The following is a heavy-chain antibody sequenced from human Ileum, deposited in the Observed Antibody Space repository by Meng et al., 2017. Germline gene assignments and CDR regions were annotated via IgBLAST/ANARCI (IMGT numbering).Heavy chain of an antibody. CDR1: GIDSTRSG. CDR2: IWSDESQK. CDR3: ARDKSTTCCNN. D-gene: IGHD2/OR15-2a*01. V-gene: IGHV3-33*01. J-gene: IGHJ4*02. Sequence: GGPLRLSCAVSGIDSTRSGMHWVRQGPGKGLEWVAMIWSDESQKHYADSVKGRFTVSRDNSYNTLSLEMNSLRAEDTAVYYCARDKSTTCCNNWGQGTLVTVSS.